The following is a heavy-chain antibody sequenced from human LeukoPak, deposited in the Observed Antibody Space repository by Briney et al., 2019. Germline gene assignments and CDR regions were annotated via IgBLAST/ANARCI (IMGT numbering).Heavy chain of an antibody. CDR1: GYSISSGYY. Sequence: SETLSLTCTVSGYSISSGYYWGWIRQPPGKGLEWIGSIYHSGSTYYNPSLKSRVTISVDTSKNQFSLKLSSVTAADTAVYYCARDGTMVRGVIITNWSGNWFDPWGQGTLVTVSS. CDR3: ARDGTMVRGVIITNWSGNWFDP. V-gene: IGHV4-38-2*02. J-gene: IGHJ5*02. D-gene: IGHD3-10*01. CDR2: IYHSGST.